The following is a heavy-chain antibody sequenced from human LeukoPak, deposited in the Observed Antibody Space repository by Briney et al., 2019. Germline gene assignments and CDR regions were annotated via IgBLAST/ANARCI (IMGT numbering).Heavy chain of an antibody. Sequence: ASVQVSCQASGYTLSNYPIIWLGPAPGQELEWMGWIGPYNGNTKYAQNLQGRVTMTTDTSTNTAYMEVRSLTSDDTAVYFCARDENPRIWGQGTMVTVSS. CDR2: IGPYNGNT. CDR1: GYTLSNYP. J-gene: IGHJ3*02. CDR3: ARDENPRI. V-gene: IGHV1-18*01.